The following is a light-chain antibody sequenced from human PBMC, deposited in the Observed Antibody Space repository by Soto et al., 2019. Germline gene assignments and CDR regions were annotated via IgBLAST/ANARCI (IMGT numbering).Light chain of an antibody. CDR1: QYISPW. Sequence: DIQMTQSPSTLSASVGDRVTITCRAGQYISPWLAWYQQKPGKAPKLLIYKASSLESGVPSRFSGSGSGTEFTLTISSLQPDDFATYYCQHYKTYSRTFGQGTKVEIK. CDR2: KAS. CDR3: QHYKTYSRT. V-gene: IGKV1-5*03. J-gene: IGKJ1*01.